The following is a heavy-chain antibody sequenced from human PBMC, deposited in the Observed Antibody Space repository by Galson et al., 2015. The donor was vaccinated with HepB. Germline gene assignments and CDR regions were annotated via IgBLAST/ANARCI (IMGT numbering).Heavy chain of an antibody. D-gene: IGHD6-13*01. V-gene: IGHV4-59*01. CDR1: GGSISSYY. CDR3: ARGGPHSWYGGHYYYGMDV. J-gene: IGHJ6*02. Sequence: TLSLTCTVSGGSISSYYWSWIRQPPGKGLEWIGYIYYSGSTNYNPSLKSRVTISVDTSKNQFSLKLSSVTAADTAVYYCARGGPHSWYGGHYYYGMDVWGQGTTVTVSS. CDR2: IYYSGST.